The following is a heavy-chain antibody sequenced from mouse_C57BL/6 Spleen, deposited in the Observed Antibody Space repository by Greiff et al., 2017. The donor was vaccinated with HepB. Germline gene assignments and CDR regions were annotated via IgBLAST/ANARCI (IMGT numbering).Heavy chain of an antibody. CDR2: IYPGSGNT. V-gene: IGHV1-66*01. J-gene: IGHJ2*01. Sequence: VQLQESGPELVKPGASVKISCKASGYSFTSYYIHWVKQRPGQGLEWIGWIYPGSGNTKYNEKFKGKATLTADTSSSTAYMQLSSLTSEDSAVYYCARRFDYYGSTYGVDYWGQGTTLTVSS. CDR1: GYSFTSYY. D-gene: IGHD1-1*01. CDR3: ARRFDYYGSTYGVDY.